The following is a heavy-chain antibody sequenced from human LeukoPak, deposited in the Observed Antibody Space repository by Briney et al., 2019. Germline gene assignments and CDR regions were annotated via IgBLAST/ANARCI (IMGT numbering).Heavy chain of an antibody. D-gene: IGHD6-13*01. Sequence: PGRSLRLSCAASGFTFSSYGMHWVRQAPGKGLEWVAVISYDGSNKYYADSVKGRFTISRDNSKNTLYLQMNSLRAEDTAVYYCAKVLGEYSIRSKPLDTWGQGTLVTVSS. CDR2: ISYDGSNK. CDR1: GFTFSSYG. V-gene: IGHV3-30*18. J-gene: IGHJ5*02. CDR3: AKVLGEYSIRSKPLDT.